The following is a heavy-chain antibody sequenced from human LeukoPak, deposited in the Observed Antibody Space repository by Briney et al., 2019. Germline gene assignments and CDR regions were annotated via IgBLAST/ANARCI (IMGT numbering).Heavy chain of an antibody. Sequence: GASVKVSCKASGYTFTGYYMHWVRQAPGQGLEWMGWINPNSGGTNYAQKFQGRVTMTRDTSISTAYMELSRLRSDDTAVYYCARDALRRSSYYGSGSYYKYNWFDPWGQGTLVTVSS. CDR1: GYTFTGYY. CDR2: INPNSGGT. V-gene: IGHV1-2*02. J-gene: IGHJ5*02. CDR3: ARDALRRSSYYGSGSYYKYNWFDP. D-gene: IGHD3-10*01.